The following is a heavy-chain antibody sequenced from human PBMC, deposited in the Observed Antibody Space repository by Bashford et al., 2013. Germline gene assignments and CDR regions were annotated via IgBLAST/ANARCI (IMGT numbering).Heavy chain of an antibody. Sequence: ASVKVSCKASGYTFTGYYMHWVRQAPGQGLEWMGWINPNSGGTNYAQKFQGRVTMTRDTSISTAYMELSRLRSDDTAVYYCARDRVWFGEKSLIYYYGMDVWGQGTTVTVSS. CDR1: GYTFTGYY. J-gene: IGHJ6*02. CDR2: INPNSGGT. V-gene: IGHV1-2*02. CDR3: ARDRVWFGEKSLIYYYGMDV. D-gene: IGHD3-10*01.